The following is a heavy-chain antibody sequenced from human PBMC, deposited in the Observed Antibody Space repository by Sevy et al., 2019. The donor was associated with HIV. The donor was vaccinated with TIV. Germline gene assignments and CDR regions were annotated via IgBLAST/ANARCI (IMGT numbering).Heavy chain of an antibody. Sequence: SETLSLTCTVSGGSITSLYWHWIRQPPGKGLEWIANIYYNGPINYNPSLKSPFTLSLDTSKNQFSLRLSTVTAADTAMYDGAGEHAWGRGNSGGQGTLGTVSS. CDR1: GGSITSLY. D-gene: IGHD1-26*01. CDR2: IYYNGPI. J-gene: IGHJ5*01. CDR3: AGEHAWGRGNS. V-gene: IGHV4-59*08.